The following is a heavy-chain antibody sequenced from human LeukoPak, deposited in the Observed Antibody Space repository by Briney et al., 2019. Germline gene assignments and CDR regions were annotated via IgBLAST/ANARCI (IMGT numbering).Heavy chain of an antibody. Sequence: GGSLKISCKGSGYSFTSYWIGWGRQMPGKGLEWMGIIYPGDSDTSYSPSFQGQVTISADKSISTADLQWSSLKASATAMYYCARSAGYYRGDAFDIWGRGTMVTVSS. CDR2: IYPGDSDT. CDR1: GYSFTSYW. D-gene: IGHD3-9*01. V-gene: IGHV5-51*01. CDR3: ARSAGYYRGDAFDI. J-gene: IGHJ3*02.